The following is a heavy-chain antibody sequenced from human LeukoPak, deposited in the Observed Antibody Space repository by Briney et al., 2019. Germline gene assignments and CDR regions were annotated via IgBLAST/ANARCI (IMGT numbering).Heavy chain of an antibody. V-gene: IGHV3-7*01. CDR3: ARVGRVTTPRYSDY. D-gene: IGHD3-9*01. Sequence: GGSLRLSCAGSGFTFSNYWISWVRQAPGKGLEWVAHIEEYGSQIYYVDSVKGRFIISRDNAKNSVYLQMNSLRVEDTAVYYCARVGRVTTPRYSDYWGQGTLVTVSS. CDR2: IEEYGSQI. CDR1: GFTFSNYW. J-gene: IGHJ4*02.